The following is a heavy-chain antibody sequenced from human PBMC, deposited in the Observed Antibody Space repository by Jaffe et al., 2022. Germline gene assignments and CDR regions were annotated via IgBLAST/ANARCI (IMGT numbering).Heavy chain of an antibody. D-gene: IGHD6-19*01. CDR1: GYSISINNYY. Sequence: QVQLQESGPGLVKPSETLSLTCAVSGYSISINNYYWGWIRQPPGKGLEWIGSISHSGSTYYNPSLNSRVTISVDTSKNQFSLKLSSVTAADTAVYYCTSKQWVYYYMDVWGKGTTVTVSS. V-gene: IGHV4-38-2*01. CDR3: TSKQWVYYYMDV. CDR2: ISHSGST. J-gene: IGHJ6*03.